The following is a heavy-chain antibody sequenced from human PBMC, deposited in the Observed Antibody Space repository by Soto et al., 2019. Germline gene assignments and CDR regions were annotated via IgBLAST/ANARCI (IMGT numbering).Heavy chain of an antibody. CDR3: ARGGPMVRGVIIKKGEWPDYYYYMDV. Sequence: SETLSLTCTVSGGSISSYYWSWIRQPPGKGLEWIGYIYYSGSTNYNPSLKSRVTISVDTSKNQFSLKLSSVTAADTAVYYCARGGPMVRGVIIKKGEWPDYYYYMDVWGKGTTVTVSS. CDR1: GGSISSYY. V-gene: IGHV4-59*01. CDR2: IYYSGST. D-gene: IGHD3-10*01. J-gene: IGHJ6*03.